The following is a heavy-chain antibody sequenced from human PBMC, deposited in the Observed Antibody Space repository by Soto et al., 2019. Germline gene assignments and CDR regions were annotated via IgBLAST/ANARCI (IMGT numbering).Heavy chain of an antibody. CDR1: GGSISSGGYY. D-gene: IGHD2-21*02. Sequence: SETLSLTXTVSGGSISSGGYYWSWIRQHPGKGLEWIGYIYYSGSTYYNPSLKSRVTISVDTSKNQFSLKLSSVTAADTAVYYRARVDCGGDCYSDYWGQGTLVTVSS. J-gene: IGHJ4*02. CDR2: IYYSGST. V-gene: IGHV4-31*02. CDR3: ARVDCGGDCYSDY.